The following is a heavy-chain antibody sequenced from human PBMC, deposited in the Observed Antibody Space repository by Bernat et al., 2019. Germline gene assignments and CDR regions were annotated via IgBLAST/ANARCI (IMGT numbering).Heavy chain of an antibody. CDR1: GFTFSSYG. V-gene: IGHV3-30*03. CDR3: TLTYDFWSGYMVY. D-gene: IGHD3-3*01. Sequence: QVQLVESGGGVVQPGRSLRLSCAASGFTFSSYGMHWVRQAPGKGLEWVAVISYDGSNKYYADSVKGRFTISRDNSKNTLYLQMNSLRAEDTAVYYATLTYDFWSGYMVYCGHGTLVNVSS. J-gene: IGHJ4*01. CDR2: ISYDGSNK.